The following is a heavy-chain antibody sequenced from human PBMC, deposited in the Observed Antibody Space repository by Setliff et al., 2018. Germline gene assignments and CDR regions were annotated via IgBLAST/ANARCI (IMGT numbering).Heavy chain of an antibody. Sequence: ASVKVSCKVSGYTFTVYTMNWVRQAPGQGLEWMGWISAYNGNTNHAQKLQGRVTMTTDTSTSTAYMELRSLRSDDTAVYYCARSEGSSWLSSYYYYGMDVWGQGTTVTVSS. CDR1: GYTFTVYT. CDR2: ISAYNGNT. V-gene: IGHV1-18*01. J-gene: IGHJ6*02. CDR3: ARSEGSSWLSSYYYYGMDV. D-gene: IGHD6-13*01.